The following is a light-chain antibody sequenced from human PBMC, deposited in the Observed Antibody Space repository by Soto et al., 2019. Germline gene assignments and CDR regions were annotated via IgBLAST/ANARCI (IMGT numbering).Light chain of an antibody. CDR3: SSYSSSTTRCV. Sequence: QSVLTQPASVSGSPGQSITISCTGTSSDFGGYNYVSWYQQHPGRAPKLMIYDVSNRPSGVSTRFSGSKSGNTASLTISGLQAEDEADYYCSSYSSSTTRCVFGTGTRSPS. CDR1: SSDFGGYNY. J-gene: IGLJ1*01. V-gene: IGLV2-14*01. CDR2: DVS.